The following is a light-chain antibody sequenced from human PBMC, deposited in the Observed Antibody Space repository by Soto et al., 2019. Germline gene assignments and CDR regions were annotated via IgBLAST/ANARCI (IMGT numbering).Light chain of an antibody. V-gene: IGLV2-8*01. CDR2: EVT. CDR1: SSDVGAYNY. J-gene: IGLJ2*01. CDR3: SSYAGSRNLV. Sequence: QSVLTQPPSASGSPGQSVTISCTGTSSDVGAYNYVSWYQQHPGKAPKLMIYEVTKRPSGVPARFSGSKSGNAASLTASGLQADDEADYYCSSYAGSRNLVFGGGTKLTVL.